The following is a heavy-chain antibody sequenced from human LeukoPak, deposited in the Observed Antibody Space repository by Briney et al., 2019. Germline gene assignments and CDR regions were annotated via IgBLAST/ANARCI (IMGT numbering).Heavy chain of an antibody. V-gene: IGHV4-4*02. Sequence: PSGTLSLTCAVSGGSISSSNWWSWVRQPPGKGLEWIGEIYHSGSTNYNPSLKSRVTISVDKSKNQFSLKLSSVTAADTAVYYCASPGLSYGENIVRYDYWGQGTLVTVSS. D-gene: IGHD4-17*01. CDR1: GGSISSSNW. CDR3: ASPGLSYGENIVRYDY. J-gene: IGHJ4*02. CDR2: IYHSGST.